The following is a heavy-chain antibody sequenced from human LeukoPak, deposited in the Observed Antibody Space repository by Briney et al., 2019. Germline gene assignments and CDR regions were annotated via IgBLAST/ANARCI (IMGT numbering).Heavy chain of an antibody. CDR2: ISYDGSNK. J-gene: IGHJ4*02. CDR1: GFTFTRHG. D-gene: IGHD6-19*01. Sequence: GGSLRLSCTGSGFTFTRHGIHWVRQAPGKGLEWVAVISYDGSNKYYADSVKGRFTISRDNSKNTLYLQMNSLRAEDTAVYYCARDLDSGWRNFDYWGQGTLVTVSS. CDR3: ARDLDSGWRNFDY. V-gene: IGHV3-30*04.